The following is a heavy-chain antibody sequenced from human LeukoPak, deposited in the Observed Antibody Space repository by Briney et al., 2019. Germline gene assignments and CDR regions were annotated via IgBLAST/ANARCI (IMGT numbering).Heavy chain of an antibody. V-gene: IGHV4-34*01. CDR2: INHSGST. J-gene: IGHJ3*02. CDR3: ARSSYDSSIGAFDI. D-gene: IGHD3-22*01. Sequence: TSETLSLTCAVYGGSFSGYYWSWIRQPPGKGLEWIGEINHSGSTNYNPSLKSRVTISVDTSKNQFSLKLSSVTAADTAVYYCARSSYDSSIGAFDIWGQGTMVTVSS. CDR1: GGSFSGYY.